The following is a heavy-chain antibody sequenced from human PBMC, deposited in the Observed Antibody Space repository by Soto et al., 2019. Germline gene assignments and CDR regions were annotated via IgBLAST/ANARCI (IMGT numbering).Heavy chain of an antibody. CDR1: GGSFSGFY. V-gene: IGHV4-34*01. CDR2: INDSGSI. D-gene: IGHD3-3*01. Sequence: QVQLQQWGAGLLKPSETLSLTCAVYGGSFSGFYWSWIRQPPGKGLEWIGEINDSGSINYNPSLKSRVTISVDTSKDQFSLNLTSVTAADTALYYCARCLSVFGAVAKLDYWGQGTLVTVSS. J-gene: IGHJ4*02. CDR3: ARCLSVFGAVAKLDY.